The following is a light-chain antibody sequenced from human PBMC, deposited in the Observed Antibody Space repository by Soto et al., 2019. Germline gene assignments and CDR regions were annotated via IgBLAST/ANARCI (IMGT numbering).Light chain of an antibody. J-gene: IGLJ2*01. CDR1: SSNIGANYH. CDR2: DDN. Sequence: QSVLTQPPSVSEAPGQRVTISCTGSSSNIGANYHVHWYQQVPGRAPKLLIYDDNNRPSGVPDRFSGSKSGTSASLAITGLQADDESDYYCQSYDSTLTGVVFGGGTQVTVL. V-gene: IGLV1-40*01. CDR3: QSYDSTLTGVV.